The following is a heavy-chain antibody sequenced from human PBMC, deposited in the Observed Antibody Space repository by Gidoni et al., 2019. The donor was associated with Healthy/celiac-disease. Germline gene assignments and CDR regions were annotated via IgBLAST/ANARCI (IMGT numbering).Heavy chain of an antibody. CDR2: IYYSGSN. CDR3: ARDLGYCSSTRCWRGWFDP. D-gene: IGHD2-2*01. Sequence: QVQLQSSGPGLVKPSQTLSLTCPVSGVSISSCCYYWSWIRQHPGKGLEWIGYIYYSGSNYYNPSLKSRVTRSVDTSKNQFSLKLSSVTAADTAVYYCARDLGYCSSTRCWRGWFDPWGQGTLVTVSS. J-gene: IGHJ5*02. V-gene: IGHV4-31*03. CDR1: GVSISSCCYY.